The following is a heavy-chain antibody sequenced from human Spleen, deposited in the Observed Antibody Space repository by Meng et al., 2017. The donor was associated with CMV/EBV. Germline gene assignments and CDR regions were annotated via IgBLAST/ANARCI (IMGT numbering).Heavy chain of an antibody. CDR3: AKMGSILIGGGNDY. Sequence: GGSLRLSCAASGFTVSSNYMSWVRQAPGKGLEWVSVIYSGGSTYYADSVKGRFTISRDNSKNTLYLQMNSLRAEDTAVYYCAKMGSILIGGGNDYWGQGTLVTVSS. D-gene: IGHD3-10*01. CDR1: GFTVSSNY. J-gene: IGHJ4*02. CDR2: IYSGGST. V-gene: IGHV3-53*01.